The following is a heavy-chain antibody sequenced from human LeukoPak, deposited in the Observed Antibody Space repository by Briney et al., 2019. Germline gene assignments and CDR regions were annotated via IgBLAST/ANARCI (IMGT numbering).Heavy chain of an antibody. V-gene: IGHV4-39*01. CDR3: ARLAGSDYYYYYYMDV. CDR1: GGSISSSSYY. Sequence: PSETLSLTCTVSGGSISSSSYYWGWIRQPPGKGLEWLGSIYYSGSTYYNPSLKSRVTISVDTSENQFSLKLSSVTAADTAVYYCARLAGSDYYYYYYMDVWGKGTTVTVSS. D-gene: IGHD6-25*01. J-gene: IGHJ6*03. CDR2: IYYSGST.